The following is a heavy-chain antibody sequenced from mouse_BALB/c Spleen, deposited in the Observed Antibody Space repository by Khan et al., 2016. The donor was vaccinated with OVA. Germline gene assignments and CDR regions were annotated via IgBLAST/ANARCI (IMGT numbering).Heavy chain of an antibody. CDR2: IWGDGSI. V-gene: IGHV2-6-7*01. CDR3: ARGRYYYGRGLAY. D-gene: IGHD1-1*01. J-gene: IGHJ3*01. Sequence: QVQLKESGPGLVAPSQSLSITCTVSGFSLTGYGVNWVRQSPGKGLEWLGMIWGDGSIDYNSALNSRLSISKDNSKSHVFLKMNSLQTDDTARYYCARGRYYYGRGLAYWGQGTLVTVSA. CDR1: GFSLTGYG.